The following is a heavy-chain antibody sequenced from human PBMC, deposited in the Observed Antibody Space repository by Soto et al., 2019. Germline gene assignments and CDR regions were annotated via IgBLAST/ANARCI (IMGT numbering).Heavy chain of an antibody. J-gene: IGHJ6*02. CDR3: ARGSKHYNMGV. D-gene: IGHD4-4*01. CDR2: ISGYNANT. Sequence: QVQLVQSGGEVRKPGASVKVSCKTSGYTFTNNGINWVRQAPGQGLEWMGWISGYNANTKYAQKFQGRVTLTTDTLTSTDFMEIRSPTSDAAAVFYCARGSKHYNMGVWGQGTTVTVSS. CDR1: GYTFTNNG. V-gene: IGHV1-18*04.